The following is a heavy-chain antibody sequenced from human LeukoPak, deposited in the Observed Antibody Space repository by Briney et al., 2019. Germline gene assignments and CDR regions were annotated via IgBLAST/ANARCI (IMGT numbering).Heavy chain of an antibody. D-gene: IGHD3-22*01. Sequence: SQTLSLTCTVSGGSISSGGYYWSWIRQHPGKGLEWIGYIYYSGSTYYNPSLKSRVIISVDTSKNQFSLKLSSVTAADTAVYYCARVKGVRRGKYYDSSGFFDYWGQGTLVTVSA. CDR2: IYYSGST. V-gene: IGHV4-31*03. CDR3: ARVKGVRRGKYYDSSGFFDY. J-gene: IGHJ4*02. CDR1: GGSISSGGYY.